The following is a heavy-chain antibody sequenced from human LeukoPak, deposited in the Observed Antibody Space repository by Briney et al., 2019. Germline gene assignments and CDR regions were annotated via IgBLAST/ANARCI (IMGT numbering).Heavy chain of an antibody. CDR1: GVSFDDYY. D-gene: IGHD4-17*01. CDR2: INHSGYT. V-gene: IGHV4-34*01. J-gene: IGHJ4*02. CDR3: TRMTTGHDY. Sequence: SETLSLTCAVSGVSFDDYYWAWVRQTPGKGLEWIGEINHSGYTNDSPSLKSRVTLSIDTSRKQFSLNLRSVTVADAGIYYCTRMTTGHDYWGQGTLVTASS.